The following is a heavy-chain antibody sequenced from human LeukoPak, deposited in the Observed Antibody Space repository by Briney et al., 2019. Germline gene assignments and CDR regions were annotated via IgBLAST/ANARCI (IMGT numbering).Heavy chain of an antibody. V-gene: IGHV4-59*08. CDR3: VRLWSTYCSGGNCPHQPNY. J-gene: IGHJ4*02. Sequence: PSETLSLTCTVSGGSIRSYYWSWIRQPPGKGLEWIAYIYYSGSTNYNPSLKSRVTISVDTSKNQFSLNVTSVTAADTAVYYCVRLWSTYCSGGNCPHQPNYWGQGTLVTVSS. CDR2: IYYSGST. CDR1: GGSIRSYY. D-gene: IGHD2-15*01.